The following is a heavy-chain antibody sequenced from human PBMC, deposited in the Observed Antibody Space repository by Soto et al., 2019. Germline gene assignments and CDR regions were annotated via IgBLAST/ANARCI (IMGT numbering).Heavy chain of an antibody. D-gene: IGHD4-17*01. CDR1: GFTFSNYA. J-gene: IGHJ4*02. V-gene: IGHV3-30-3*01. CDR2: IAFDGSKK. Sequence: QVQLVESGGGVVQPGKSLTLSCVASGFTFSNYAMHWVRQAPGKGLEWVSVIAFDGSKKYYAASVRGRFTLSRDNSKNTLFLQTDRLRREDTAVYYCASDTTTHYGGNFASRGQGSLITVSS. CDR3: ASDTTTHYGGNFAS.